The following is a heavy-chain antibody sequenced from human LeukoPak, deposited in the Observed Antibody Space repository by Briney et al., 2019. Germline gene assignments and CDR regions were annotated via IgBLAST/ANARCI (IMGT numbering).Heavy chain of an antibody. CDR2: INPNSGGT. V-gene: IGHV1-2*02. D-gene: IGHD1-26*01. CDR1: GYTFTRHG. CDR3: ARGWELQLSRTYFDY. J-gene: IGHJ4*02. Sequence: ASVRVSCKASGYTFTRHGFSWVRQAPGQGLEWMGFINPNSGGTNYASQFRGRVTVTGDTSINTTYLEIRNLKSDDTAIYYCARGWELQLSRTYFDYWGQGTLVIVSS.